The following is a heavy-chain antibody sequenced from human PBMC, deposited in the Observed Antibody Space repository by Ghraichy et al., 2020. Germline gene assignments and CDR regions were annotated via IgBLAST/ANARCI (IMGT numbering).Heavy chain of an antibody. CDR3: AKWVKGYNYPDPSGNFDY. CDR1: GFTFSSYA. CDR2: ISGSGGST. D-gene: IGHD5-24*01. J-gene: IGHJ4*02. Sequence: GGSLRLSCAASGFTFSSYAMSWVRQAPGKGLEWVSAISGSGGSTYYADSVKGRFTISRDNSKNTLYLQMNSLRAEDTAVYYCAKWVKGYNYPDPSGNFDYWGQGTLVTVSS. V-gene: IGHV3-23*01.